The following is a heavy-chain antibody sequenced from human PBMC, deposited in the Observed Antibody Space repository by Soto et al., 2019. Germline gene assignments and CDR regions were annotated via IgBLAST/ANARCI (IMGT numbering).Heavy chain of an antibody. Sequence: GASLKVSCKASGGTFSSYAISWVRQAPGQGLEWMGGIIPIFGTANYAQKFQGRVTITADKSTSTAYMELSSLRSEDTAVYYCATPQKGHCSGGSCYSGPRGYYYYYGMDVWGQGTTVTVSS. CDR2: IIPIFGTA. D-gene: IGHD2-15*01. V-gene: IGHV1-69*06. CDR3: ATPQKGHCSGGSCYSGPRGYYYYYGMDV. J-gene: IGHJ6*02. CDR1: GGTFSSYA.